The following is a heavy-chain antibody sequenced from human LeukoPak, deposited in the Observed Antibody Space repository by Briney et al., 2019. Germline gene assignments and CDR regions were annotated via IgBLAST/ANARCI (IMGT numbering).Heavy chain of an antibody. CDR1: GFTFSSYW. CDR3: ARTVRCGGDCFAFDY. D-gene: IGHD2-21*01. V-gene: IGHV3-74*01. CDR2: INTDGSST. J-gene: IGHJ4*02. Sequence: GGSLRLSCATSGFTFSSYWMHWVRQAPGKGLVWVSRINTDGSSTSYADSVKGRFTISRDNAKNTLYLQMNSLRAEDTAVYYCARTVRCGGDCFAFDYWGQGTLVTVSS.